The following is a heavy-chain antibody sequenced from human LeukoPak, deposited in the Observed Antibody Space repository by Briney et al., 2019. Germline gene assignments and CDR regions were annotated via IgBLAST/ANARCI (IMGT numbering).Heavy chain of an antibody. CDR2: IYYSGST. CDR3: ARLLVTRYSYHMDV. Sequence: SETLSLTCTVSGGSISSSSYYWGWVRQPPGKGLEWIGTIYYSGSTYYSPSLKSRITMSVDTSKNQFSLKLSSVTAADTAVYYCARLLVTRYSYHMDVWGKGTAVTVSS. D-gene: IGHD2-21*01. J-gene: IGHJ6*03. CDR1: GGSISSSSYY. V-gene: IGHV4-39*01.